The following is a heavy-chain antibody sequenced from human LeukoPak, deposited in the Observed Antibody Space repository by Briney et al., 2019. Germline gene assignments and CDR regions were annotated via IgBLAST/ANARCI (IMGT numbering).Heavy chain of an antibody. CDR1: GFTFSSYW. Sequence: PGGSLSLSCAASGFTFSSYWMSCVRQAPGKGMEWEANIKPDGSEKYYVDSVKGRFTISRDNAKNSLYLQMNSLRAEDTAVYYCARPTLLRYFDWLLYQRPASFYFDYWGQGTLVTVSS. J-gene: IGHJ4*02. V-gene: IGHV3-7*01. CDR3: ARPTLLRYFDWLLYQRPASFYFDY. D-gene: IGHD3-9*01. CDR2: IKPDGSEK.